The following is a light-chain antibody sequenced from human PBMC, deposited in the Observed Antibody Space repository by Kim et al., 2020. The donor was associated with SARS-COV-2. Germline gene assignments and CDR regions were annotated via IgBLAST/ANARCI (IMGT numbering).Light chain of an antibody. V-gene: IGKV3-15*01. Sequence: EIVMTPSPATLSVSPGERATLSCRASQSVSSNLAWYQQKPGQVPRLLIYGASTRATGIPARFSGSGSGTEFTLTVSSLQSEDFAVYYCQQYNNWPYTFGQGTKLEI. J-gene: IGKJ2*01. CDR2: GAS. CDR3: QQYNNWPYT. CDR1: QSVSSN.